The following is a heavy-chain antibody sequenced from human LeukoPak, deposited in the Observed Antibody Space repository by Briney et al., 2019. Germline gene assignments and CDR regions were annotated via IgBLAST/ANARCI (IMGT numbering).Heavy chain of an antibody. CDR1: GFTFSSYA. J-gene: IGHJ5*02. V-gene: IGHV3-23*01. Sequence: GGSLRLSCAASGFTFSSYAMSWVCQAPGKGLEWVSAISSRRGSRNYADSVKGRFTISRDTSKNTLYLHMNRLRPEDTSVYYCAKDDYSYGYELHSNWFVPWGQGTVVTV. D-gene: IGHD5-18*01. CDR3: AKDDYSYGYELHSNWFVP. CDR2: ISSRRGSR.